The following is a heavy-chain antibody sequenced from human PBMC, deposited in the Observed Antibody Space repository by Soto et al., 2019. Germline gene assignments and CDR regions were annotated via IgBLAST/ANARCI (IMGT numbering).Heavy chain of an antibody. CDR3: AKDTPMIVVVIAAPGFDY. Sequence: PGGSLRLSCAASGFTFSSYAMSWVRQAPGKGLEWVSAISGSGGSTYYADSVKGRFTISRDNSKNTLYLQMNSLRAEDTAVYYCAKDTPMIVVVIAAPGFDYWGQGTLVTAPQ. J-gene: IGHJ4*02. D-gene: IGHD3-22*01. CDR2: ISGSGGST. V-gene: IGHV3-23*01. CDR1: GFTFSSYA.